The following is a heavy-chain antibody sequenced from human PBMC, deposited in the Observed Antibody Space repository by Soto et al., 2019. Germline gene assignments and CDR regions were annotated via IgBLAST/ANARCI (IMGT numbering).Heavy chain of an antibody. Sequence: QVQLVQSGAEVKKPGSSVKVSCKASGGTFSSYAISWVRQAPGQGLEWMGGIIPIIGTANYAQKFQGRVTITADESTSTAYMERSSLRSEDTAVYYCARDMRPSPVTTTGVAYWGQGTLVTVSS. J-gene: IGHJ4*02. CDR1: GGTFSSYA. CDR3: ARDMRPSPVTTTGVAY. D-gene: IGHD4-17*01. V-gene: IGHV1-69*01. CDR2: IIPIIGTA.